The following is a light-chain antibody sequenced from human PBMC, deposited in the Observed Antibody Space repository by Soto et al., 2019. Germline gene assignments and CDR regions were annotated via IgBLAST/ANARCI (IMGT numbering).Light chain of an antibody. CDR2: DAS. CDR1: RNMNNY. Sequence: DLQMSQSPFSLSASLGDRVTIXXQASRNMNNYLNWYQQKPGRAPKVRIYDASNLEAGVPSRFRGSGSGTDLTFTISRLQPEDIATYYCQQYENLPTFGQGTRLEIK. J-gene: IGKJ5*01. CDR3: QQYENLPT. V-gene: IGKV1-33*01.